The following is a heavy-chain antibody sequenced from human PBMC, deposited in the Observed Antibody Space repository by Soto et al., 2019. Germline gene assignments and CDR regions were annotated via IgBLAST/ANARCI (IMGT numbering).Heavy chain of an antibody. CDR1: GASITNDDYF. D-gene: IGHD2-21*01. CDR2: IYYSGT. J-gene: IGHJ5*02. Sequence: SETLSLTYTVSGASITNDDYFWSWISQPPGKGLEWIGLIYYSGTYYNPSLKSRATISADTSKNHFSLKLTSVTAADTAVYYCARDLAYCASGSCYAKWGSWGQGTLVTVSS. CDR3: ARDLAYCASGSCYAKWGS. V-gene: IGHV4-30-4*01.